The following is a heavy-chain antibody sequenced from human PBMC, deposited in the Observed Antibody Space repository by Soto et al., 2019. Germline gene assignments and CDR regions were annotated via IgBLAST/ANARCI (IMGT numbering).Heavy chain of an antibody. CDR3: ARLLDHDSSGPHDAFDI. CDR1: GGSISSYY. D-gene: IGHD3-22*01. J-gene: IGHJ3*02. CDR2: IYYSGST. Sequence: SETLSLTCTVSGGSISSYYWSWIRQPPGKGLEWIGYIYYSGSTNYNPSLKSRVTISVDTSKNQFSLKLSSVTAADTAVYYCARLLDHDSSGPHDAFDIWGRGTMVTVSS. V-gene: IGHV4-59*08.